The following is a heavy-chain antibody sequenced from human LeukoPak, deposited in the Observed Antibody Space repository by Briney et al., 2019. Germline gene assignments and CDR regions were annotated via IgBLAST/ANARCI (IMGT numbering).Heavy chain of an antibody. J-gene: IGHJ4*02. CDR3: AREVNYYDSSGYYDY. CDR2: IYYSGST. V-gene: IGHV4-30-4*01. Sequence: RSSETLSLTCTVSGGSISSGDYYWSWIRQPPGKGLELIGYIYYSGSTYYNPSLKSRVTISVDTSKNQFSLKLSSVTAADTAVYYCAREVNYYDSSGYYDYWGQGTLVTVSS. CDR1: GGSISSGDYY. D-gene: IGHD3-22*01.